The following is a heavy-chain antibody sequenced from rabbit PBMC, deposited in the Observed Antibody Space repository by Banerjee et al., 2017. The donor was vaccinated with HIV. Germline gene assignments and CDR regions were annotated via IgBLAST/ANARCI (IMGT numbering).Heavy chain of an antibody. J-gene: IGHJ4*01. CDR1: GFDISSYN. Sequence: QEQLKETGGGLVQPEGSLTLTCKASGFDISSYNMQWVRQSPGKGLEWIACIYTSSGSTYYASWAKGRFTISRSTSLNTVDLKMNSLTAADTATYFCARGATMTMVIRLWGPGTLVTVS. V-gene: IGHV1S43*01. CDR3: ARGATMTMVIRL. D-gene: IGHD2-1*01. CDR2: IYTSSGST.